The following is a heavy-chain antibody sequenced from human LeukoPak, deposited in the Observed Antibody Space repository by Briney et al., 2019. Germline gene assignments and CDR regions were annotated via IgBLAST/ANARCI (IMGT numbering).Heavy chain of an antibody. J-gene: IGHJ4*02. CDR1: GFTFDDYG. V-gene: IGHV3-20*04. CDR3: ARSNLYYYDSSGYYYFDY. D-gene: IGHD3-22*01. CDR2: INWNGGST. Sequence: GSLRLSCAASGFTFDDYGMSWVRQAPGKGLEWVSGINWNGGSTGYADSVKGRFTISRDNAKNSLYLQMNSLRAEDTALYYCARSNLYYYDSSGYYYFDYWGQGTLVTVSS.